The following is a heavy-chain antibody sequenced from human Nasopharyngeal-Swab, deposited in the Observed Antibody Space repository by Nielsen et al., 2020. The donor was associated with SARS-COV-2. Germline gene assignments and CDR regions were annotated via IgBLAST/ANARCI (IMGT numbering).Heavy chain of an antibody. J-gene: IGHJ4*02. CDR3: ARSRIDY. CDR2: IKQDGSEK. CDR1: GFTFRYYW. V-gene: IGHV3-7*01. Sequence: GESLKLSCAASGFTFRYYWMSWVRQAPGKGLEWVANIKQDGSEKYYVDSVKGRFTISRDNAKNSVYLQMNSLRAEDTAVYYCARSRIDYWGQGTLVTVSS.